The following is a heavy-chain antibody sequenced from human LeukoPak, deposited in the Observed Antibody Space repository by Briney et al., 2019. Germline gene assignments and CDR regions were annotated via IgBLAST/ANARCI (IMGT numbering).Heavy chain of an antibody. D-gene: IGHD3-22*01. V-gene: IGHV3-48*03. J-gene: IGHJ4*02. CDR2: ITGSVGTI. Sequence: GGSLRLSCAASGFTFSSYEMSWVRQAQGKGLEWVSYITGSVGTIKNADSVKGRFTISRDNAKNSLYLQMNSLRAEDTAIYYCARIGGYYDSRGYYAVPFDYWGQGTLVTVSS. CDR1: GFTFSSYE. CDR3: ARIGGYYDSRGYYAVPFDY.